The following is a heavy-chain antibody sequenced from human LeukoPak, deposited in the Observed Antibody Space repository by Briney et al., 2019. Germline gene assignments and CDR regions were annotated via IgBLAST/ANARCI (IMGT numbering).Heavy chain of an antibody. CDR3: ARRTAGYDIAAKNAFAL. D-gene: IGHD3-9*01. J-gene: IGHJ3*01. Sequence: SETLCLNCGVSGFSISSGHYWAWLRQPPGKGLQWMGNIYRKGNTYYNPSLTSRLTISVDTSKNQFSLNLSSVAAADTAIYYCARRTAGYDIAAKNAFALWGQGRMVTVSS. CDR1: GFSISSGHY. V-gene: IGHV4-38-2*01. CDR2: IYRKGNT.